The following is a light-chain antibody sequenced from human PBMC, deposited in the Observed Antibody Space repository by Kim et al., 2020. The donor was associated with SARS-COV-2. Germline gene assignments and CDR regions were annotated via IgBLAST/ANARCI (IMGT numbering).Light chain of an antibody. Sequence: LSAGERASRSWRASQSVSMNDLAWYLQKPGQAPRLLIYAASSRPGGIPDRFSGSGSGTDFTLTISRLEPEDFAVYYCQQYGTSPYNFGQGTKLEIK. CDR2: AAS. CDR1: QSVSMND. CDR3: QQYGTSPYN. J-gene: IGKJ2*01. V-gene: IGKV3-20*01.